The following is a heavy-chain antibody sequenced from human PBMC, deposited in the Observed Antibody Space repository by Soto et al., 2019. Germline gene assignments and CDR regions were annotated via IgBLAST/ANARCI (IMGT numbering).Heavy chain of an antibody. CDR1: GGSISSGDYY. J-gene: IGHJ4*02. V-gene: IGHV4-30-4*02. CDR2: IYYSGST. D-gene: IGHD2-2*01. CDR3: AREGPPSLN. Sequence: SETLSLTCTVSGGSISSGDYYWSWIRQPPGKGLEWIGYIYYSGSTYYNPSLQGRVTMTTDTSTSTAYMELRSLRSDDTAVYYCAREGPPSLNWGQGTLVTVSS.